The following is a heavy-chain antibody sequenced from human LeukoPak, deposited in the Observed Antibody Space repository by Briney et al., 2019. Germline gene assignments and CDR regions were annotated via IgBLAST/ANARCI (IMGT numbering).Heavy chain of an antibody. D-gene: IGHD2/OR15-2a*01. CDR2: INVLGNT. Sequence: SETLSLTCGVSGGSISSNNWWTWVRRPPGKGLEWIGEINVLGNTNYNPSLESRVTISIDKSENHVSLKLTSVTAADTAVYYCAREGGPFRPLDYSGQGTLVTVSS. V-gene: IGHV4/OR15-8*02. CDR1: GGSISSNNW. J-gene: IGHJ4*02. CDR3: AREGGPFRPLDY.